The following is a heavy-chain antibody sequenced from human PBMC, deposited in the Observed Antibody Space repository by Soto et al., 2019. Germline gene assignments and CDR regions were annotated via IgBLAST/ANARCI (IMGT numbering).Heavy chain of an antibody. CDR3: ARDPESDAFDI. V-gene: IGHV4-59*01. CDR1: GGSISSYY. CDR2: IYYSGST. Sequence: PSETLSLTCTVSGGSISSYYWSWIRQPPGKGLEWIGYIYYSGSTNYNPSLKSRVTISVDTSKNQFSLKLSSVTAADTAVYYCARDPESDAFDIWGQGTMVTVS. J-gene: IGHJ3*02.